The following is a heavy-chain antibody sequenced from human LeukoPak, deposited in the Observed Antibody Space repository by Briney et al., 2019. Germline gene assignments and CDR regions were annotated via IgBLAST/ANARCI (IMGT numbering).Heavy chain of an antibody. CDR2: FGTRSTSI. CDR3: AREVSEGFDF. J-gene: IGHJ4*02. D-gene: IGHD3-22*01. CDR1: GFTFSGYS. Sequence: GGSLGLSCTASGFTFSGYSMNWIRQAPGKGLEWVSSFGTRSTSIYHAGSVKGRFAISRDNAKNSLYLQMNSLRAEDTALYYCAREVSEGFDFWGQGTLVTVSS. V-gene: IGHV3-21*01.